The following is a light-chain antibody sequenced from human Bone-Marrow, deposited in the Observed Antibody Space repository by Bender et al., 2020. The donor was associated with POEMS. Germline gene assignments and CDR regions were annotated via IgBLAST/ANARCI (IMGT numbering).Light chain of an antibody. Sequence: QSALTQPPSASGSPGQSVTISCTGTSSDVGGYNYVSWYQEHPGKAPKLMIYEVNKRPSGVPDLFSVSKSGNTASLTISGLQAEDEADYYCSSYTSSSTPYVFGTGTKVTVL. J-gene: IGLJ1*01. CDR3: SSYTSSSTPYV. CDR2: EVN. V-gene: IGLV2-8*01. CDR1: SSDVGGYNY.